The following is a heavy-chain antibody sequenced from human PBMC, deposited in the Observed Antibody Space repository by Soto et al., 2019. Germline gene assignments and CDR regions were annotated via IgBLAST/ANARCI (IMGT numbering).Heavy chain of an antibody. CDR1: GFIFKNYA. J-gene: IGHJ4*02. CDR2: ITRDGYNK. CDR3: TKSSGGSSSVGMDY. Sequence: PGGSLRLSXAVSGFIFKNYALNWVRQAPGKGLEWVASITRDGYNKYYADSVKGRFTISRDNSKNTLSLQMTALRVEDSSVYYRTKSSGGSSSVGMDYWGPGTLVTVS. D-gene: IGHD6-6*01. V-gene: IGHV3-30*04.